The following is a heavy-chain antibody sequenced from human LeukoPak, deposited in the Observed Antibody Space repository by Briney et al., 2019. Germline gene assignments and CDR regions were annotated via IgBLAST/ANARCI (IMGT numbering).Heavy chain of an antibody. CDR3: AREYHDSSGYLDY. CDR2: VSGSGRDT. J-gene: IGHJ4*02. Sequence: GGSLRLSCAASGFTFRRYGMTWVRQAPGKGLDWGSSVSGSGRDTYYTYSVKGRFTISRDNSRNTLYLQMNSLRAEDTAVYYCAREYHDSSGYLDYWGQGTLVTVSS. D-gene: IGHD3-22*01. CDR1: GFTFRRYG. V-gene: IGHV3-23*01.